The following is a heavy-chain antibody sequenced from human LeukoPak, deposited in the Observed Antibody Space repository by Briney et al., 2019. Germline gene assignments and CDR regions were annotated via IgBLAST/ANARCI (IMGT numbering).Heavy chain of an antibody. CDR2: INWNGGST. CDR3: ARKSSGYRAFDI. CDR1: GFTFDDYG. D-gene: IGHD3-22*01. Sequence: GGSLRLSCAASGFTFDDYGMSWVRQASGKGLEWVSGINWNGGSTGYADSVKGRFTISRDNAKNSLYLQMNSLRAEDMALYYCARKSSGYRAFDIWGQGTMVTVSS. V-gene: IGHV3-20*04. J-gene: IGHJ3*02.